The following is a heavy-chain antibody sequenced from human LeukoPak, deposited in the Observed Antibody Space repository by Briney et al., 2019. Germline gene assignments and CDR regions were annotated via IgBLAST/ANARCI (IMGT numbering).Heavy chain of an antibody. D-gene: IGHD3-22*01. CDR1: GFTFSSYW. CDR3: ARAGPYYYDSSGYYYSEYFQH. J-gene: IGHJ1*01. V-gene: IGHV3-74*01. CDR2: INSDGSGT. Sequence: PGGSLRLSCAASGFTFSSYWMHWVRQAPGKGLVWVSRINSDGSGTSYADSVKGRFTISRDNAKNTLYLQMNSLRAEDTAVYYCARAGPYYYDSSGYYYSEYFQHWGQGTLVTVSS.